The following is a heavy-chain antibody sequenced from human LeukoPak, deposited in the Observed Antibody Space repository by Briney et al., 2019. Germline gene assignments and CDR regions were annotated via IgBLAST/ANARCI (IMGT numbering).Heavy chain of an antibody. D-gene: IGHD3-3*01. Sequence: GGSVKVSCKASGYTFTGYYMHWVRQAPGQGLEWMGWINPNSGATNYAQKFQGRVTMTRDTSISTAYMELSRLRSDDTAVYYCARGDYDFWSGYFLSWDYWGQGTLVTVSS. CDR2: INPNSGAT. CDR1: GYTFTGYY. CDR3: ARGDYDFWSGYFLSWDY. V-gene: IGHV1-2*02. J-gene: IGHJ4*02.